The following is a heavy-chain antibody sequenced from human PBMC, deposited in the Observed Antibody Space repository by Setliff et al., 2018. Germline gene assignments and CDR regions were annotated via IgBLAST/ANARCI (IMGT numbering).Heavy chain of an antibody. D-gene: IGHD4-17*01. V-gene: IGHV3-21*01. J-gene: IGHJ4*02. CDR2: ISSSSSYI. CDR3: ARVRYGDFLRYYFDY. Sequence: GGSLRLSCAASGFTFSSYSMNWVRQAPGKGLEWVSSISSSSSYISYADSVKGRFTISRDNAKNSLYLQMNSLRAEDTAVYYCARVRYGDFLRYYFDYWGQGTLVTVSS. CDR1: GFTFSSYS.